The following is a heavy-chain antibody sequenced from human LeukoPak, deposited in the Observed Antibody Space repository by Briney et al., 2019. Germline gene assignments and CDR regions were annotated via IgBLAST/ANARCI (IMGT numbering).Heavy chain of an antibody. CDR3: GGSEDGYIDY. Sequence: PGGSLRLSCAASAFTFTRHWMHWVRQAPGKGLEWVSRIKTDGTNTIYADFVEGRFTISRDNARNTLYLQMSSLRAGDTAVYYCGGSEDGYIDYWGQGTLVTVSS. J-gene: IGHJ4*02. CDR1: AFTFTRHW. CDR2: IKTDGTNT. D-gene: IGHD5-24*01. V-gene: IGHV3-74*01.